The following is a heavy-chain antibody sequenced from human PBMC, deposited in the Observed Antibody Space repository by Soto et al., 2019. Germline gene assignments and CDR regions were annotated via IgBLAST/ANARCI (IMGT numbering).Heavy chain of an antibody. Sequence: TSETLSLTCTVSGGSISSSSYYWGWIRQPPGKGLEWIGSIYYSGSTYYNPSLKSRVTISVDTSKNQFSLKLSSVTAADTAVYYCARCGTMIVVVINEGAFDIWGQGTMVTVSS. CDR3: ARCGTMIVVVINEGAFDI. J-gene: IGHJ3*02. CDR2: IYYSGST. V-gene: IGHV4-39*01. CDR1: GGSISSSSYY. D-gene: IGHD3-22*01.